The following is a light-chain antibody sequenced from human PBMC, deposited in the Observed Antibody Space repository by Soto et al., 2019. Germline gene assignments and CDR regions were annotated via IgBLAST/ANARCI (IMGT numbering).Light chain of an antibody. J-gene: IGKJ1*01. CDR3: QQFGGSKWT. CDR1: QSVSSSY. Sequence: DSVLTQSPGTLSLSTRERATLSCRASQSVSSSYLAWYQQKPGQAPRLLIYSASSRATGIPDRFSGSGSGTDFTLTINRLEPEDFAVYYCQQFGGSKWTFGQGSKVDI. CDR2: SAS. V-gene: IGKV3-20*01.